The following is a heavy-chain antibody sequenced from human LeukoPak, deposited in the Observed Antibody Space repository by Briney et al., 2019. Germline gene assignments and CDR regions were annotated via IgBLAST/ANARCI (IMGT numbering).Heavy chain of an antibody. CDR1: GYTFSAYY. V-gene: IGHV1-2*02. CDR2: ISPNSGGT. Sequence: ASVKVSCKASGYTFSAYYIHWVRQAPGQGLEWMGWISPNSGGTDYAQKFQGRVTMTRDTSISTAYMELRSLRSDDTAVYYCARAPQAGPTRGDYWGQGTLVTVSS. D-gene: IGHD1-26*01. J-gene: IGHJ4*02. CDR3: ARAPQAGPTRGDY.